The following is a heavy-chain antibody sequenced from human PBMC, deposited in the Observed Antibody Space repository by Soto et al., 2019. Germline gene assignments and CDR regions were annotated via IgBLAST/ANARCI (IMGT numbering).Heavy chain of an antibody. CDR2: ISAYNGNT. J-gene: IGHJ5*02. V-gene: IGHV1-18*01. CDR1: GYTFTSYG. D-gene: IGHD3-10*02. CDR3: ARDVLLTKAQNWFAP. Sequence: ASVKVSCKASGYTFTSYGISWVRQAPGQGLEWMGWISAYNGNTNYAQKLKGRVTMTTDTSTSTAYMELRSLRSDDTAVYYCARDVLLTKAQNWFAPWGQGTLVTVSS.